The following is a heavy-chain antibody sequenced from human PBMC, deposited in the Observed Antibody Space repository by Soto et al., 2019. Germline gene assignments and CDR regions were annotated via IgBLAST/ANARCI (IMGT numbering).Heavy chain of an antibody. CDR3: AKDKPDLITIFGVVIIGPFDY. Sequence: GGSLRLSCAASGFTFSSYAMSWVRQAPGKGLEWVSAISGSGGSTYYADSVKGRFTISRDNSKNTLYLQMNSLRAEDTAVYYCAKDKPDLITIFGVVIIGPFDYWGLGTLVTVSS. J-gene: IGHJ4*02. CDR2: ISGSGGST. CDR1: GFTFSSYA. D-gene: IGHD3-3*01. V-gene: IGHV3-23*01.